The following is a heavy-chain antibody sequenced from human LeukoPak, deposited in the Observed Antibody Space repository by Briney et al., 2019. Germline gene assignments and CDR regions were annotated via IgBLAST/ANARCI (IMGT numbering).Heavy chain of an antibody. V-gene: IGHV2-5*02. D-gene: IGHD5-12*01. CDR2: IYWDDDK. Sequence: SGPTLIHPTQPLTLTYTFSGFSLRPSGAGVGWIRQPPGKYLEWLALIYWDDDKRYSPSLKSRLTITKDTSKNQVVLTMTNMDPVDTATYYCIYSPVYTAYAYWGQGTLVTVSS. CDR1: GFSLRPSGAG. J-gene: IGHJ4*02. CDR3: IYSPVYTAYAY.